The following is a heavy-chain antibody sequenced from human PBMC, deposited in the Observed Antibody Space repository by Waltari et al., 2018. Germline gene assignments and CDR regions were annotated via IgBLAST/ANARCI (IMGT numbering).Heavy chain of an antibody. CDR2: ITGSGDDT. V-gene: IGHV3-23*04. CDR3: AKDRGDSSSWFYSDY. D-gene: IGHD6-13*01. Sequence: EVQLVESGGDLVQPGGSLRLSCVASGFTFSSYALSWVRQAPGKGLEGVSAITGSGDDTYSADSAKGRFTISRDNSRNTLFLQMNSLRAEDTALYYCAKDRGDSSSWFYSDYWGQGTLVTVSS. CDR1: GFTFSSYA. J-gene: IGHJ4*02.